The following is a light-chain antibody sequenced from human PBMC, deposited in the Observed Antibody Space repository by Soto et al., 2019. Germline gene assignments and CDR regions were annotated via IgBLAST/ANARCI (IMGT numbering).Light chain of an antibody. CDR1: QSFRGL. Sequence: VLTQSPVTLSLSPGERATLSCRASQSFRGLLAWYQQKPGQAPRLLIYDASTRATGIPARFSGSGSGTEFTLTISSLQSEDFAVYYCHHYSNWPPYTFGQGTKLEI. CDR2: DAS. CDR3: HHYSNWPPYT. J-gene: IGKJ2*01. V-gene: IGKV3D-15*01.